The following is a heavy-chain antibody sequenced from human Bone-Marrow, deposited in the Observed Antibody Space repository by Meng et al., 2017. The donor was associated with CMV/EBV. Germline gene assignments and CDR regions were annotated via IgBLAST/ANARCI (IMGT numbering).Heavy chain of an antibody. V-gene: IGHV4-59*01. CDR1: GCSISSYY. CDR2: IYYSGST. D-gene: IGHD5-12*01. Sequence: QLQLQESGPGLVKPSETLSLTCTVSGCSISSYYWSWIRQPPGKGLEWIGYIYYSGSTNYNPSLKSRVTISVDTSKNQFSLKLSSVTAADTAVYYCARVSGSMVANYFDYWGQGTLVTVSS. CDR3: ARVSGSMVANYFDY. J-gene: IGHJ4*02.